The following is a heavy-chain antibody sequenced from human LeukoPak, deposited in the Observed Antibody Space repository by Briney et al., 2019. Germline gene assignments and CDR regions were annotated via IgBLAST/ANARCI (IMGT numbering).Heavy chain of an antibody. D-gene: IGHD6-13*01. CDR2: IYYSGST. V-gene: IGHV4-59*01. CDR3: ARGSIAAAGPEVGSYYFDY. J-gene: IGHJ4*02. Sequence: TSETLSLTCIVSGGSISSYYWSWIRQPPGKGLEWIGYIYYSGSTNYNPSLKSRVTISVDTSKNQFSLKLSSVTAADTAVYYCARGSIAAAGPEVGSYYFDYWGQGTLVTVSS. CDR1: GGSISSYY.